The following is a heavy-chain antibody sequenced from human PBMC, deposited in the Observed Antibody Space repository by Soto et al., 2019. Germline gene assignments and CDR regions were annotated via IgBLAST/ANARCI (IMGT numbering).Heavy chain of an antibody. D-gene: IGHD6-13*01. J-gene: IGHJ4*02. CDR3: AKEIRAYSSSWSFDY. V-gene: IGHV3-30*18. CDR2: ISYDGSIQ. Sequence: SGGGVVQPGRSLRLSCAASGFTFSSYGMHWVRQAPGEGLEWVVVISYDGSIQYYTDSAKGRFTISRDNSKSTLYLQMNSLRAEDTAVYYCAKEIRAYSSSWSFDYWGQGTLVTVSS. CDR1: GFTFSSYG.